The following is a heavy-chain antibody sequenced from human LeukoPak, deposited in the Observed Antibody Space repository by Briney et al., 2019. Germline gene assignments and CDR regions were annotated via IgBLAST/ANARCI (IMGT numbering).Heavy chain of an antibody. CDR1: VITFSSYE. Sequence: GGSLRLSCAASVITFSSYEMNWVRQAPGKGLEWVSYISSSGSTIYYADSVKGRFTISRDNAKNSLYLQMNSLRAEDTAVYYCARDGYSSGLDVWGQGTTVTVSS. J-gene: IGHJ6*02. V-gene: IGHV3-48*03. CDR3: ARDGYSSGLDV. CDR2: ISSSGSTI. D-gene: IGHD6-19*01.